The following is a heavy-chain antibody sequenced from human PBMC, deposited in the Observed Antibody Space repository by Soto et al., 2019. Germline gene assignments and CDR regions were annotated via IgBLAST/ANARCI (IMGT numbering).Heavy chain of an antibody. CDR1: GGSISSGDYS. Sequence: QLQLQESGSGLVKPSRTLSLTCTVSGGSISSGDYSWNWIRQSPGKGLQWIGYISPSGTTYYNPSLKSRVTISLDRSKNHFSLTLSSVTAADTAVYYCARSTALVRQYFDSWGQGTLVTVSS. D-gene: IGHD5-18*01. V-gene: IGHV4-30-2*06. CDR2: ISPSGTT. CDR3: ARSTALVRQYFDS. J-gene: IGHJ4*02.